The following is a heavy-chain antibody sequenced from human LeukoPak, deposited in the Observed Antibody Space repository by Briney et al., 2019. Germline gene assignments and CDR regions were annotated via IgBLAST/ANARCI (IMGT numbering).Heavy chain of an antibody. CDR1: GFTFSSYA. D-gene: IGHD3-3*01. J-gene: IGHJ4*02. CDR3: AGLGDDFWSGYRY. Sequence: GRSLRLSCAASGFTFSSYAMHWVRQAPGKGLEWVAVISHDGSNKYYADSVKGRFTISRDNSKNTLYLQMNSLRAEDTAVYYCAGLGDDFWSGYRYWGQGTLVTVSS. CDR2: ISHDGSNK. V-gene: IGHV3-30-3*01.